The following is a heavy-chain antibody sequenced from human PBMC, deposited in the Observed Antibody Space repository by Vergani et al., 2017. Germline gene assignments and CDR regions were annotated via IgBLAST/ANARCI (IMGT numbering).Heavy chain of an antibody. J-gene: IGHJ6*03. D-gene: IGHD6-13*01. Sequence: VQLVESGGGLVKPGGSLRLSCAASGFTFSSYSMNWVRQAPGKGLEWVSSISSSGSTIYYADSVKGRFTISRDNAKNSLYLQMNSLRAEDTAVYYCARDSDSSSWYLWRYYMDVWGKGTTVTVSS. V-gene: IGHV3-21*04. CDR3: ARDSDSSSWYLWRYYMDV. CDR2: ISSSGSTI. CDR1: GFTFSSYS.